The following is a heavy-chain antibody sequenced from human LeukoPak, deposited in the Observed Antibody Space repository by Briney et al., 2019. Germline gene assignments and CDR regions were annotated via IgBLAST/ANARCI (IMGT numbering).Heavy chain of an antibody. J-gene: IGHJ4*02. CDR1: GGSISSGSYY. CDR2: IYTSGST. D-gene: IGHD4-17*01. Sequence: SETLSLTCTVSGGSISSGSYYWRWIRQPAGKGLEWIGRIYTSGSTNYNPSLKSRVTISVDTSKNQFSLKLSSVTAADTAVYYCAREVHGDIDYWGQRTLATVSS. CDR3: AREVHGDIDY. V-gene: IGHV4-61*02.